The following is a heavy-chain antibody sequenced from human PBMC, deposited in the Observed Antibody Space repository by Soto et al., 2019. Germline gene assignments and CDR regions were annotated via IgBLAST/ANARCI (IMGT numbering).Heavy chain of an antibody. CDR1: GYTFTSYG. J-gene: IGHJ4*02. Sequence: QVQLVQSGAEVKKPGASVKVSCKASGYTFTSYGISWVRQAPGQGLEWMGWISAYNGNTNYAQKLQGRVTMTTDTSTSTAYMELRCLRYDDTAVYYCARVPHYDIVAGLGYFYYWGQGTLVTVSS. V-gene: IGHV1-18*01. CDR3: ARVPHYDIVAGLGYFYY. D-gene: IGHD3-9*01. CDR2: ISAYNGNT.